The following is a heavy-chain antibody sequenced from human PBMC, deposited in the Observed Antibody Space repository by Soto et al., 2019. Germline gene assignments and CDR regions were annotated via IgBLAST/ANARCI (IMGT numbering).Heavy chain of an antibody. CDR3: TKGGYDLIYYFGMDV. J-gene: IGHJ6*02. V-gene: IGHV3-9*01. CDR2: ISSDGDTI. Sequence: EVQLIESGGGWVQPGTSLRGSCVASGFTFHEYAIHWVRQAPGKGLEWVSGISSDGDTIAYADSVQGRFTVFRDNAKNSLYLQMNSLRAEDTALYYCTKGGYDLIYYFGMDVWGQGTTVTVSS. D-gene: IGHD5-12*01. CDR1: GFTFHEYA.